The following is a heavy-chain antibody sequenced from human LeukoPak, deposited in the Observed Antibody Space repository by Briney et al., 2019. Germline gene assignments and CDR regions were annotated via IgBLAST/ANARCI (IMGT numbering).Heavy chain of an antibody. CDR3: ARISPPSHCSSTSCYDY. D-gene: IGHD2-2*01. J-gene: IGHJ4*02. CDR2: INPSGGST. V-gene: IGHV1-46*01. Sequence: GSVKVSCKASGGTFSSYAISWVRQAPGQGLEWMGIINPSGGSTSYAQKFQGRVTMTRDTSTSTVYMELSSLRSEDTAVYYCARISPPSHCSSTSCYDYWGQGTLVTVSS. CDR1: GGTFSSYA.